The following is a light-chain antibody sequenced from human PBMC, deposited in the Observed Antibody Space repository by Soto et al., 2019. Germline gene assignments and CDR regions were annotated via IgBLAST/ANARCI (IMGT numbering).Light chain of an antibody. V-gene: IGKV1-5*01. Sequence: DMRMTRSPSTRSAYVGDRVTITCRASQSISSWLAWYQQKPGKAPKLLIYDASSLESGVPSRFSGSGSGTEFTLTISSLQPDDFSTYYRQQYNSYPSTFGQGTKV. CDR1: QSISSW. J-gene: IGKJ1*01. CDR2: DAS. CDR3: QQYNSYPST.